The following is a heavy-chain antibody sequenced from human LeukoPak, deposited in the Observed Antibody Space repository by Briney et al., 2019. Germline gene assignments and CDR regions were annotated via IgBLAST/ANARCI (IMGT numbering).Heavy chain of an antibody. D-gene: IGHD3-10*01. CDR2: IYYSGST. V-gene: IGHV4-59*01. J-gene: IGHJ5*02. CDR1: GGSISSYY. CDR3: ARTGPRGWFDP. Sequence: PSETLFLTCTVSGGSISSYYWSWIRQPPGKGLEWIGYIYYSGSTNYNPSLKSRVTISVDTSKNQFSLKLSSVTAADTAVYYCARTGPRGWFDPWGQGTLVTVSS.